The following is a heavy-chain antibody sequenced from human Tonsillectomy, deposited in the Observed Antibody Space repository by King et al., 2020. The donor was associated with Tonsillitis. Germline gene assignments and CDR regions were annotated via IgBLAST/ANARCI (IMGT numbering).Heavy chain of an antibody. Sequence: VQLVQSGSELKKPGASVKVSCKASGYTFINYALNWVRQAPGQGLEWMGWINTNTGNPTYAQGFTGRFVFSLDTSVSTAYLQISSLKAEDTAVYYCAREGYGSGSYHLDYWGQGTLVTVSS. D-gene: IGHD3-10*01. CDR3: AREGYGSGSYHLDY. CDR1: GYTFINYA. V-gene: IGHV7-4-1*02. J-gene: IGHJ4*02. CDR2: INTNTGNP.